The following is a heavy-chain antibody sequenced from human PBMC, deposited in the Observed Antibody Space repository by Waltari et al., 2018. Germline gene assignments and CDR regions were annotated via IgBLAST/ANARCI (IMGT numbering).Heavy chain of an antibody. Sequence: QVQLVQSGAEVKKPGASVKVSCKASGYTFTSYDINWVRQAPGQGLEWMGWMNPNSGNTGYAQKFQGRVTITRNTSISTAYMELSSLRSEDTAVYYCARTWGGGIAARRAFDYWGQGTLVTVSS. CDR2: MNPNSGNT. D-gene: IGHD6-6*01. J-gene: IGHJ4*02. CDR3: ARTWGGGIAARRAFDY. CDR1: GYTFTSYD. V-gene: IGHV1-8*03.